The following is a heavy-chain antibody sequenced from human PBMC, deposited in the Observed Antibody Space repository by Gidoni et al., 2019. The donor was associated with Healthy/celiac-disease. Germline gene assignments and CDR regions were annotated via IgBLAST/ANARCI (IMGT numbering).Heavy chain of an antibody. CDR2: ISGSGGST. V-gene: IGHV3-23*01. Sequence: EVQLLESGGGLVQPGGSLRLSCAASGFTFSSYAMSWVRQAPGKGLEWVSAISGSGGSTYYADSVKGRFTISRDNSKNTLYLQMNSLRAEDTAVYYCAKRPLTVTTSLVYYFDYWGQGTLVTVSS. CDR3: AKRPLTVTTSLVYYFDY. D-gene: IGHD4-17*01. CDR1: GFTFSSYA. J-gene: IGHJ4*02.